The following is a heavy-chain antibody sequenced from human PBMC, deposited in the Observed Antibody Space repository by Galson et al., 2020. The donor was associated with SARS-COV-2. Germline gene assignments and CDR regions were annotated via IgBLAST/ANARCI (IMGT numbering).Heavy chain of an antibody. CDR2: ISGSGGST. CDR1: GFTFSSYA. D-gene: IGHD3-22*01. CDR3: AKDSARYYDSSGYPYWYFDL. Sequence: GGSLRLSCAASGFTFSSYAMSWVRQAPRKGLEWVSAISGSGGSTYYADSVKGRFTISRDNSKNTLYLQMNSLRAEDTAVYYCAKDSARYYDSSGYPYWYFDLWGRGTLVTVSS. V-gene: IGHV3-23*01. J-gene: IGHJ2*01.